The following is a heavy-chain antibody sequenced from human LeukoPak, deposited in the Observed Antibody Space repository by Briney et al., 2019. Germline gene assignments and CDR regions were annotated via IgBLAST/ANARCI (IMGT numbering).Heavy chain of an antibody. Sequence: SDTLSLTCTVSGGSISSYYWSWIRQPPGKGLEWIGYIYYSGSTNYTPSLKSRVTISVDTSKNQFSLKLSSVTAADTAVYYCARGFASAYCGGDCYWGVAFDIWGQGTMVSVSS. CDR2: IYYSGST. CDR1: GGSISSYY. V-gene: IGHV4-59*08. J-gene: IGHJ3*02. D-gene: IGHD2-21*02. CDR3: ARGFASAYCGGDCYWGVAFDI.